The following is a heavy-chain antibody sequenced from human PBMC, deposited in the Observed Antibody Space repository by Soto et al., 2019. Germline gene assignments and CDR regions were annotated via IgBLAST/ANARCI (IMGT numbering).Heavy chain of an antibody. Sequence: QVQLVQSGAEVKKPGSSVKVSCKAYGGTFSSYTISWVRQAPGQGLEWMGRIIPILGIANYAQKFQGRVTITADKSTSTAYMELSSLRSDDTAVYYGARGPDVATAVDYWGQGTLVTVSS. CDR1: GGTFSSYT. V-gene: IGHV1-69*02. CDR3: ARGPDVATAVDY. CDR2: IIPILGIA. J-gene: IGHJ4*02. D-gene: IGHD5-12*01.